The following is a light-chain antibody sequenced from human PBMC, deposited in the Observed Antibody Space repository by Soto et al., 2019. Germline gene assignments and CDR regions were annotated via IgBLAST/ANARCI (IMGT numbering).Light chain of an antibody. Sequence: VYTQSTPTLSLSPGARDPLSHRASQSVGTYLAWYQQKPGQAPRILIYEESNRATGISARFSGSGSGTDFTLTISSLEPEDFAVYYCKHRSDWPGVGKGKRLEIK. CDR2: EES. CDR3: KHRSDWPG. CDR1: QSVGTY. V-gene: IGKV3-11*01. J-gene: IGKJ5*01.